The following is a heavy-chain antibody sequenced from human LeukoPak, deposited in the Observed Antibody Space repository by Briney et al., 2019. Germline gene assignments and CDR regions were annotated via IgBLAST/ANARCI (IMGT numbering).Heavy chain of an antibody. CDR1: GGSISSSSYY. CDR3: ARRTRAWSGYYGGFDY. D-gene: IGHD3-3*01. V-gene: IGHV4-39*01. J-gene: IGHJ4*02. Sequence: SETLSLTCTVSGGSISSSSYYWGWIRQPPGKGLEWIGSIYYSGSTYYNPSLKSRVTISADTSKNQFSLKLSSVTAADTAVYYCARRTRAWSGYYGGFDYWGQGTLVTVSS. CDR2: IYYSGST.